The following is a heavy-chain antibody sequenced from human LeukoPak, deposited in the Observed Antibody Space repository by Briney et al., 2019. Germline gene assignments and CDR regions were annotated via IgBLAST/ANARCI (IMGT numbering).Heavy chain of an antibody. CDR1: GFTFSSYA. J-gene: IGHJ4*02. Sequence: GGSLRLSCAASGFTFSSYAMSWVRQAPGKGLEWVSAISGSGGSTYYADSVKGRFTISRDNSKNTLYLQMNNLQTEDTGVYYCTTEAYGSFPDWGQGTLVTVSS. CDR2: ISGSGGST. V-gene: IGHV3-23*01. D-gene: IGHD3-10*01. CDR3: TTEAYGSFPD.